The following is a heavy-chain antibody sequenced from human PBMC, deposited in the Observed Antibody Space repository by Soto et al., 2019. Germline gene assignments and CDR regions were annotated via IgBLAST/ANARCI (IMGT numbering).Heavy chain of an antibody. CDR3: ARVQRDTAMGHFDY. Sequence: QVQLQESGPGLVKPSQTLSLICSVSGGSINSVDYYWSWIRQTPGKGLEWIGYTSYFGTTDYMPSLKSRVTMSVDTSKNQFSLKLSSVTAADTAVYYCARVQRDTAMGHFDYWGQETLVVVSS. D-gene: IGHD5-18*01. J-gene: IGHJ4*02. V-gene: IGHV4-30-4*01. CDR2: TSYFGTT. CDR1: GGSINSVDYY.